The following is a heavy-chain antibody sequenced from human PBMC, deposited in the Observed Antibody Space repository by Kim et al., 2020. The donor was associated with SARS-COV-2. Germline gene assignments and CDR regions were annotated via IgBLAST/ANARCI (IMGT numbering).Heavy chain of an antibody. D-gene: IGHD3-10*01. J-gene: IGHJ6*02. CDR3: ARDLRGSGYYYYYGMDV. V-gene: IGHV4-34*01. Sequence: SETLSLTCAVYGGSFSGYYWSWIRQPPGKGLEWIGEINHSGSTNYNPSLKSRVTISVDTSKNQFSLKLSSVTAADTAVYYCARDLRGSGYYYYYGMDVWGQGTTVTVSS. CDR1: GGSFSGYY. CDR2: INHSGST.